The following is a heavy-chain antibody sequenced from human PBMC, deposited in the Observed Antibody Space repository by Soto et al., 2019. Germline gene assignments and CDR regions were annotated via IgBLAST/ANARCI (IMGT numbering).Heavy chain of an antibody. CDR3: ARGGSYYYDSSGYPPLFEY. CDR2: IYYSGST. J-gene: IGHJ4*02. D-gene: IGHD3-22*01. CDR1: GGSIRSGGYY. V-gene: IGHV4-31*03. Sequence: QVQLQESGPGLVKPSQTLSLTCTVSGGSIRSGGYYWSWIRQLPGKGLEWIGYIYYSGSTYYNPSLRSRVTISLDTSKNKFFLRLSSVTAADTAVYYCARGGSYYYDSSGYPPLFEYWGQGTLVTVSS.